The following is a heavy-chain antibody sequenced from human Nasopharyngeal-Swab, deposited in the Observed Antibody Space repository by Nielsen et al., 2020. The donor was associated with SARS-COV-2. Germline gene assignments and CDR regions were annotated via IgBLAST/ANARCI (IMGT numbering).Heavy chain of an antibody. CDR2: INAGNGNT. CDR3: AREGGGLWFRELSSYYYGMDV. D-gene: IGHD3-10*01. V-gene: IGHV1-3*01. Sequence: WVRQAPGQRLEWMGWINAGNGNTKYSQKFQGRVTITGDTSASTAYMELSSLRSEDTAVYYCAREGGGLWFRELSSYYYGMDVWGQGTTVTVSS. J-gene: IGHJ6*02.